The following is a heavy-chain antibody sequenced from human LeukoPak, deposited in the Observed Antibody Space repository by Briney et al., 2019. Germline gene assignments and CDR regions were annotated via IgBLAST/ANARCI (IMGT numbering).Heavy chain of an antibody. CDR1: GFTFSSYA. CDR2: IWYDGSNK. CDR3: ARVKTMVRGSSLDY. V-gene: IGHV3-33*08. J-gene: IGHJ4*02. D-gene: IGHD3-10*01. Sequence: PGGSLRLSCSASGFTFSSYAMHWVRQAPGKGLEWVAVIWYDGSNKYYADSVKGRFTISRDNSKNTLYLQMNSLRAEDTAVYYCARVKTMVRGSSLDYWGQGTLVTVSS.